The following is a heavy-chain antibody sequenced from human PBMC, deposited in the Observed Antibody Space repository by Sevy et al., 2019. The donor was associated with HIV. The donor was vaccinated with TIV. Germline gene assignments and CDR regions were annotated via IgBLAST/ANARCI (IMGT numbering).Heavy chain of an antibody. J-gene: IGHJ4*02. CDR2: IHSDDTT. D-gene: IGHD5-18*01. V-gene: IGHV3-66*01. CDR3: ARGKSGYGYALNY. CDR1: GFTVNSNY. Sequence: GGSLRLSCAASGFTVNSNYMTWVRQAPGKGLEGVSVIHSDDTTYHADSVKARFPISRDNFKNTLYLHLSSLRAEDTAVYYCARGKSGYGYALNYWGQGTLVTVSS.